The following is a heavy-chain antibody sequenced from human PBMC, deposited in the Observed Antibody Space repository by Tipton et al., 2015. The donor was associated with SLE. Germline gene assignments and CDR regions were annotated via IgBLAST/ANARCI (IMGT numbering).Heavy chain of an antibody. V-gene: IGHV4-30-2*01. J-gene: IGHJ2*01. Sequence: TLSLTCAVSGGSISSGGYSWSWIRQPPGKGLEWIGYIYHSGSTYYNPSLKSRVTISVDRSKNQFSLKLSSVTAADTAVYYCARVRGSASSWYFDLWGRGTVVTVAS. CDR2: IYHSGST. CDR1: GGSISSGGYS. D-gene: IGHD6-6*01. CDR3: ARVRGSASSWYFDL.